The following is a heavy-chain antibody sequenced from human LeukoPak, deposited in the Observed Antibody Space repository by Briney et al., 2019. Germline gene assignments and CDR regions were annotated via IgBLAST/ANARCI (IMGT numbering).Heavy chain of an antibody. CDR1: GGSMSSSSYF. Sequence: PSETLSLTCTVSGGSMSSSSYFWGWIRQPPGKGLVWIGSIYYSGNTYYNPSLKSRVTISVDTSKNQFSLKLSSVTAADTAVYYCARQGIAVAGTFRKYYFDYWGQGTLVTVSS. J-gene: IGHJ4*02. CDR3: ARQGIAVAGTFRKYYFDY. D-gene: IGHD6-19*01. CDR2: IYYSGNT. V-gene: IGHV4-39*01.